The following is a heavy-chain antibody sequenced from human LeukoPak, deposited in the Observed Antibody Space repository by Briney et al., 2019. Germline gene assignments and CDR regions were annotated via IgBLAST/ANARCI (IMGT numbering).Heavy chain of an antibody. Sequence: SETLSLTCAVYGGSFSGYYWSWIRQPPGKGLEWIGEINHSGSTNYNPSLKSRVTISVDTSKNQFSLKLSSVTAADTAVYYCARVITVRGVIFDYWGQGTLVTVSS. CDR1: GGSFSGYY. CDR3: ARVITVRGVIFDY. D-gene: IGHD3-16*01. J-gene: IGHJ4*02. V-gene: IGHV4-34*01. CDR2: INHSGST.